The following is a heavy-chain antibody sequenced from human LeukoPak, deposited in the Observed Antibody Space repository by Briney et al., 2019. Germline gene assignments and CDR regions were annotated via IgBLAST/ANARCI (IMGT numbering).Heavy chain of an antibody. CDR2: INPSGGST. J-gene: IGHJ5*02. D-gene: IGHD3-22*01. CDR3: ARGGYYYDSSGYYWGSDWFDP. Sequence: ASVKVSCKASGYTFTSYYMHWVRQAPGQGLEWMGLINPSGGSTSYAQKFQGRVTMTRDTSTSTVYMELSSLRSEDTAVYYCARGGYYYDSSGYYWGSDWFDPWGQGTLVTVSS. V-gene: IGHV1-46*01. CDR1: GYTFTSYY.